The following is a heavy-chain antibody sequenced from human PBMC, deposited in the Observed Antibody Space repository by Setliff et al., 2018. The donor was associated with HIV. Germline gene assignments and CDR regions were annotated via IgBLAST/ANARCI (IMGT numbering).Heavy chain of an antibody. D-gene: IGHD6-13*01. J-gene: IGHJ1*01. Sequence: ASVKVSCKISGYTLTELSIHWVRQAPGKGLGWMANFDPEDGETFYAQKFQGRFTMTEDTSTDTAYMELSSLRSDDTAMYYCATDPGYSSTWYSESFQHWGQGTVVTVSS. CDR2: FDPEDGET. V-gene: IGHV1-24*01. CDR3: ATDPGYSSTWYSESFQH. CDR1: GYTLTELS.